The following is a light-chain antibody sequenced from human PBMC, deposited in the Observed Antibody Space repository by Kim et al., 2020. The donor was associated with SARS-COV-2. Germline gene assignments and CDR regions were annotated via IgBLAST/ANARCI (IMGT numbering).Light chain of an antibody. CDR2: GAS. V-gene: IGKV3-20*01. CDR1: LRVSTTS. CDR3: RQYGNSIT. Sequence: PEETAPLSRTASLRVSTTSYARYLQNPGQAPSLLVYGASTRAPGIPDRFSGCGSGTDFTLPISRLEPEDFAVYYVRQYGNSITFGQGTKVDIK. J-gene: IGKJ1*01.